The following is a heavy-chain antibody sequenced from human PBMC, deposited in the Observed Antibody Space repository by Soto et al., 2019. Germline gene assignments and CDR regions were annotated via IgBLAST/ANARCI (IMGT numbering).Heavy chain of an antibody. D-gene: IGHD3-3*01. CDR2: ISGSGSST. V-gene: IGHV3-23*01. Sequence: GGSLRLSCAASGFTFSTYAMSWVRQAPGKGLEWVSVISGSGSSTYYADSVKGRFTISRDNSKNTLYLQMNSLRAEDTAVYYCAKDASSGITSFDIWGRGTLVTVSS. J-gene: IGHJ2*01. CDR1: GFTFSTYA. CDR3: AKDASSGITSFDI.